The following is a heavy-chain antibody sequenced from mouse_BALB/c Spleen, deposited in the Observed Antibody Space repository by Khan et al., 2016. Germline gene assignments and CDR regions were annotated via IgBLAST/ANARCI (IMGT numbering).Heavy chain of an antibody. V-gene: IGHV4-1*02. CDR3: ARHYDYGGGFAY. CDR2: INPDSSTI. D-gene: IGHD2-4*01. J-gene: IGHJ3*01. CDR1: GFDFSRYW. Sequence: EVKLLESGGGLVQPGGSLKLSCAASGFDFSRYWMSWVRQAPGKGLEWIGEINPDSSTINYTPSLKDKFIISRDNAKHTLYLQMSKVRSEDTALYYCARHYDYGGGFAYWGQGTLVTVAA.